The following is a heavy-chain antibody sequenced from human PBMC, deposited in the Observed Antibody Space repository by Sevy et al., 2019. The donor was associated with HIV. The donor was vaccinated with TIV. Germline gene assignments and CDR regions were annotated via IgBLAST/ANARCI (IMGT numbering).Heavy chain of an antibody. J-gene: IGHJ6*02. Sequence: GGSLRLSCAGSGLSVSDNYMNWVRQAPRKGLELVSVFYSDSRTYYADSVKGRFTISRDNSKNTLYLHMSNLRPEDTAVYYCARDRYYDASGYYYYYYGMDVWGQGTTVTVSS. CDR3: ARDRYYDASGYYYYYYGMDV. V-gene: IGHV3-66*01. CDR2: FYSDSRT. CDR1: GLSVSDNY. D-gene: IGHD3-22*01.